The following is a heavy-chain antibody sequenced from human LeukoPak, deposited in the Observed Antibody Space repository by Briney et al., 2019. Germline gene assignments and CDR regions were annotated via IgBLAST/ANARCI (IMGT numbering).Heavy chain of an antibody. Sequence: PGGSLRLSCAASGFTFSSYAMSWVRQAPGKGLEWVSAISGSGGSTYYADSVKGRFTISRDNSKNTLYLQMNSLRAEVTAVYYCAKGDYDFWNYFDYWGQGTLVTVSS. V-gene: IGHV3-23*01. CDR1: GFTFSSYA. D-gene: IGHD3-3*01. CDR2: ISGSGGST. CDR3: AKGDYDFWNYFDY. J-gene: IGHJ4*02.